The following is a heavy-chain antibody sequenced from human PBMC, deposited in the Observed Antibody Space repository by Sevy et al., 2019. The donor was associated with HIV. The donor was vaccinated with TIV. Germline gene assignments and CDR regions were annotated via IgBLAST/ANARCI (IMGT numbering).Heavy chain of an antibody. V-gene: IGHV3-30*04. Sequence: GGSLRLSCAASGFTFTTYAMHWVRQAPGKGLEWVAIISYDGSDKDYAGSVKGRFTISRDNSKNTLYLQMNSLRAEDTAVYYCARARLPTMARRVVTHLIDYWGQGTLVTVSS. CDR1: GFTFTTYA. J-gene: IGHJ4*02. D-gene: IGHD3-10*01. CDR3: ARARLPTMARRVVTHLIDY. CDR2: ISYDGSDK.